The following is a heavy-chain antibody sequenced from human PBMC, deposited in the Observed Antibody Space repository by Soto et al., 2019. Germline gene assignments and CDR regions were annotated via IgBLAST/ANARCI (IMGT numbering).Heavy chain of an antibody. CDR2: ILPIFHTT. Sequence: QVQLVQSGAEVKKPGSSVKVSCQASGGFFSSNAISWVRQAPGQGLEWMGGILPIFHTTHYAQKFQGRVTITADESTSTAYMELSSLKSEDTALYYCATGGRGYRSASRFYFEYWGQGTLVPVSS. CDR3: ATGGRGYRSASRFYFEY. D-gene: IGHD5-18*01. V-gene: IGHV1-69*01. J-gene: IGHJ4*02. CDR1: GGFFSSNA.